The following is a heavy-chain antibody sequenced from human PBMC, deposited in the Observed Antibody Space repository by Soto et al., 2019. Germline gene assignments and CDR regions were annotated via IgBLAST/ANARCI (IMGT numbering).Heavy chain of an antibody. Sequence: SETPSLTCAFYGGSLSGNYWTWIRPSPGKGLESNGNINHNGSTIYNPSLKSRVTISVGTSNNQFFLELSSVTAADTAVYYCARARADYYGSENYYKGGFYYFDHWGQGTLVT. CDR2: INHNGST. CDR1: GGSLSGNY. D-gene: IGHD3-10*01. J-gene: IGHJ4*02. V-gene: IGHV4-34*01. CDR3: ARARADYYGSENYYKGGFYYFDH.